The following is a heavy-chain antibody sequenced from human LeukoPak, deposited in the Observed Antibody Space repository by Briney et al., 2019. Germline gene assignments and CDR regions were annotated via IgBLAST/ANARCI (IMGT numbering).Heavy chain of an antibody. CDR1: GGTFSSYA. V-gene: IGHV1-69*13. Sequence: ASVKVSCKASGGTFSSYAISWVRQAPGQGLEWMGGIIPIFGTANYAQKFQGRVTITADESTSTAYMELSSLRSEDTAVYYCAREISLSSTSHDAFDIWGQGTMVTVSS. D-gene: IGHD2-2*01. CDR2: IIPIFGTA. J-gene: IGHJ3*02. CDR3: AREISLSSTSHDAFDI.